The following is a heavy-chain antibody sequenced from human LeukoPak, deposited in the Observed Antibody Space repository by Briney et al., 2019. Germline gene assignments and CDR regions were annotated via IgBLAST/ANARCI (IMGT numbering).Heavy chain of an antibody. Sequence: ASVKVSCKTSGYRCTAYPLHWERQAPGQGLEWLGWMNPHSGETSNAQKFQGRVTMTRDTSISVAYMELSSLRSDDTAVYYCARGMDAEAFQNWGQGTLVTVSS. CDR2: MNPHSGET. CDR3: ARGMDAEAFQN. J-gene: IGHJ1*01. CDR1: GYRCTAYP. V-gene: IGHV1-2*02. D-gene: IGHD2-2*03.